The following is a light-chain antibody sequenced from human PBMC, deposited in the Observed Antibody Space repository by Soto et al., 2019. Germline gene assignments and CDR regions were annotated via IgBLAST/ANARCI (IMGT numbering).Light chain of an antibody. CDR1: SGDVGGYDY. J-gene: IGLJ2*01. CDR2: NVN. Sequence: QSALTQVASVSGSPGQSITSSCTGTSGDVGGYDYVSWYQQHPGKAPKLMIYNVNYRPSGVSNRFSGSKSGNTASLTISGLQAEDEASYYCTSYTNANTVVCGGGTKLTVL. CDR3: TSYTNANTVV. V-gene: IGLV2-14*03.